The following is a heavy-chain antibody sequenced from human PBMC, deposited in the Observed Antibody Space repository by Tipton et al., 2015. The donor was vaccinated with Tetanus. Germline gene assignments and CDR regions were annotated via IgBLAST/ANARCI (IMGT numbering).Heavy chain of an antibody. D-gene: IGHD3-22*01. V-gene: IGHV4-31*03. J-gene: IGHJ3*02. CDR1: GGSISSGGYY. CDR2: IYYSGST. CDR3: AGGDSSGYYYVGGNDAFDI. Sequence: TLSLTCTVSGGSISSGGYYWSWIRQHPGKGLEWIGYIYYSGSTYYNPSLKSRVTISVDTSKNQFSLKLSSVTAADTAVYYCAGGDSSGYYYVGGNDAFDIWGQVTMVTVSS.